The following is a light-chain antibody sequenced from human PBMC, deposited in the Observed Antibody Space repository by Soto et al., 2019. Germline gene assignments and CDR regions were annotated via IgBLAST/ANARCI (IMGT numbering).Light chain of an antibody. CDR1: QSISSW. CDR3: QHYNSYTWT. V-gene: IGKV1-5*03. J-gene: IGKJ1*01. Sequence: DIQMTQSPSTLSASVGDRVTITCRASQSISSWLAWYQQKPGKAPKLLIYKASSLESGVPSRFSGSGSGTKFTLTISSLQPDDFATYYCQHYNSYTWTFGQGTKVEIK. CDR2: KAS.